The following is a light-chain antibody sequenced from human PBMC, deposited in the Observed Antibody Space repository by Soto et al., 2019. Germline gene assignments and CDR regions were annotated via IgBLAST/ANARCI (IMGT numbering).Light chain of an antibody. CDR1: QNINSW. CDR3: QQYEAYPLT. J-gene: IGKJ4*01. Sequence: DIQMTQSPSTLSASVGDRVTITCRASQNINSWLAWYQQKPGKAPKLLIHKASSLESGVPSGFSGSGSGTEFSLTISSLQLDDSATYYCQQYEAYPLTFGGGTKVEIK. CDR2: KAS. V-gene: IGKV1-5*03.